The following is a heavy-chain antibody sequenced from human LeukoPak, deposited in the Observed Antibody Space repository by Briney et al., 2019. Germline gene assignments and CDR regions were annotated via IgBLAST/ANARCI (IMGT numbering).Heavy chain of an antibody. D-gene: IGHD2-15*01. CDR1: GFTFSSYA. V-gene: IGHV3-30-3*01. Sequence: GGSLRLSCAASGFTFSSYAMHWVRQAPGKGLEWVAVISYDGSHKYYADSVKGRLTISRDNSKNTLYLQMNSLRAEDTAVYYCARERSYCSGGSCYGEGGMDVWGQGTTVTVSS. J-gene: IGHJ6*02. CDR3: ARERSYCSGGSCYGEGGMDV. CDR2: ISYDGSHK.